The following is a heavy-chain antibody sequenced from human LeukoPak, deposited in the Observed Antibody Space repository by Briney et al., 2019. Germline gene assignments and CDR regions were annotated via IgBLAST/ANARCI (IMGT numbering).Heavy chain of an antibody. CDR2: IVGSGAST. V-gene: IGHV3-23*01. CDR1: GFTLSSFA. Sequence: GGSLRLSCAASGFTLSSFAMSWVRQAPGKGLEWVSAIVGSGASTYYADPVKGRFTISRDNSKNTLHLQMNSLRAEDTAIYHCAKVRVVGDYNWFFDLWGRGTLVTVSS. J-gene: IGHJ2*01. D-gene: IGHD4-17*01. CDR3: AKVRVVGDYNWFFDL.